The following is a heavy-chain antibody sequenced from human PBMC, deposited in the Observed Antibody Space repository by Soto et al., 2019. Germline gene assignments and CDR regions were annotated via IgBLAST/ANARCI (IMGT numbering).Heavy chain of an antibody. CDR2: INSDGSST. CDR3: ARDPLLWFGETSNWFDP. CDR1: GFTFSSYW. V-gene: IGHV3-74*01. Sequence: EVQLVESGGGLVQPGGSLRLSCAASGFTFSSYWMHWVRQAPGKGLVWVSRINSDGSSTSYADSVTGRFTISRDNAKNTLYLQMNSLRAEDTAVYYCARDPLLWFGETSNWFDPWGQGTLVTVSS. D-gene: IGHD3-10*01. J-gene: IGHJ5*02.